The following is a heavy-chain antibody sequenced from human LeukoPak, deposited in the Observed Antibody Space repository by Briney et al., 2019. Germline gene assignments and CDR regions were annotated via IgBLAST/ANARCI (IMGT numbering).Heavy chain of an antibody. CDR3: AKDLINWFDP. V-gene: IGHV4-59*11. J-gene: IGHJ5*02. CDR2: IYYSGST. Sequence: SETLSLTCTVSGGSISSHYWSWIRQPPGKGLEWIGYIYYSGSTNYNPSLKSRVTISVDTSKNQFSLKLSSVTAADTAVYYCAKDLINWFDPWGRGTLVTVSS. CDR1: GGSISSHY.